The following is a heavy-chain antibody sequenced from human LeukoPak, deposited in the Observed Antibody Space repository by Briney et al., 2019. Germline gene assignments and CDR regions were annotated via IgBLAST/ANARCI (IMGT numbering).Heavy chain of an antibody. D-gene: IGHD3-22*01. V-gene: IGHV4-59*12. Sequence: PSETLSLTCTVSGGSISSYYWSWIRQPPGKGLEWIGYIYYSGSTYYNPSLKSRVTMSVDTSKNQFSLKLSSVTAADTAVYYCARDTYYYDSSGYWADYWGQGTLVTVSS. CDR1: GGSISSYY. CDR3: ARDTYYYDSSGYWADY. J-gene: IGHJ4*02. CDR2: IYYSGST.